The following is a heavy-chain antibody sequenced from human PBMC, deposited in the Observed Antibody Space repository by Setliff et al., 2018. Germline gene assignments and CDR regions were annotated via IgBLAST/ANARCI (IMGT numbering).Heavy chain of an antibody. J-gene: IGHJ3*02. D-gene: IGHD6-19*01. Sequence: PSETLSLTCTVSGGSISSSSYYWGWIRQPPGKGLEWIGEINHSGSTNYNPSLKSRVTISVDTSKNQFSLKLSSVTAADTAVYYCARGWGSGWSKEGAFDIWGQGTMVTVSS. CDR1: GGSISSSSYY. V-gene: IGHV4-39*07. CDR2: INHSGST. CDR3: ARGWGSGWSKEGAFDI.